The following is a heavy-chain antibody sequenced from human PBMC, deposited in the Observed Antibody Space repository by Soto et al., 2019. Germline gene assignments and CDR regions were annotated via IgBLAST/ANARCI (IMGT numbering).Heavy chain of an antibody. CDR3: ARGYSYGYGIDY. J-gene: IGHJ4*02. CDR2: IWYDGSNK. Sequence: GGSLRLSCAASGFTFSSYGMHWVRQAPGKGLEWVAVIWYDGSNKYYADSVKGRFTISRDNSKNTLYLQMNSLRAEDTAVYYCARGYSYGYGIDYWGQGTLVTVSS. CDR1: GFTFSSYG. V-gene: IGHV3-33*01. D-gene: IGHD5-18*01.